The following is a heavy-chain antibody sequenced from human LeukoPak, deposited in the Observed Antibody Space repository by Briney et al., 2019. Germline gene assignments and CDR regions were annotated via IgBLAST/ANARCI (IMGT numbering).Heavy chain of an antibody. Sequence: PSETLSLTCTVSGYSISSGYYWGWIRQPAGKGLEWIGRIYTSGSTNYNPSLKSRVTISVDTSKNQFSLKLSSETAADTAVYYCARLKKRGMVRGVTKGPLYFDYWGQGTLVTVSS. CDR1: GYSISSGYY. CDR2: IYTSGST. J-gene: IGHJ4*02. CDR3: ARLKKRGMVRGVTKGPLYFDY. D-gene: IGHD3-10*01. V-gene: IGHV4-61*02.